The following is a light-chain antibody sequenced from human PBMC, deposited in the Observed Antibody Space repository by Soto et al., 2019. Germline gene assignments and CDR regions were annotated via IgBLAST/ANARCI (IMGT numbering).Light chain of an antibody. V-gene: IGLV2-14*01. J-gene: IGLJ1*01. CDR2: DVS. Sequence: QSALTQPASVSGSPGQSITISCTGTSSDVGVYNYVSWYQQHPGKAPKLMIYDVSNRPSGVSNRFSGSKSGNTASLTISGLQAEDEADYYCNSYSSSSTQVFGTGTKVTVL. CDR3: NSYSSSSTQV. CDR1: SSDVGVYNY.